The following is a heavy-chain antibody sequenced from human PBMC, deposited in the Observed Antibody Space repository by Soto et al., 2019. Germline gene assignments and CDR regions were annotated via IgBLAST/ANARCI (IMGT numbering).Heavy chain of an antibody. CDR1: GGSVSSDNYY. V-gene: IGHV4-61*01. CDR2: FYYTGST. D-gene: IGHD3-22*01. CDR3: ARSMHYSDGSNYSPFDY. J-gene: IGHJ4*02. Sequence: QVQLQESGPGLVKPSETLSLTCTVSGGSVSSDNYYWSWIRQPPGKGLEWIGYFYYTGSTNYNPSLKSRVTISIDASKNQFSLRLSSVTAAYTSVYYCARSMHYSDGSNYSPFDYWGQGTLVTVSS.